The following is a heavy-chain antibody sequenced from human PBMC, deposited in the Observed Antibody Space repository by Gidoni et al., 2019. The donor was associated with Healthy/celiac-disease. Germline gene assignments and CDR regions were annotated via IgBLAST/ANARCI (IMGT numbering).Heavy chain of an antibody. CDR3: ARSMGNIVATRTTVVSSSPPNYYYYGMDV. D-gene: IGHD5-12*01. V-gene: IGHV1-3*01. J-gene: IGHJ6*02. CDR1: GYTFTSYA. Sequence: QVQLVQSGAEVKKPGASVKVSCKASGYTFTSYAMHWVRQAPGQRLEWMGWINAGNGNTKYSQKFQGRVTITRDTSASTAYMELSSLRSEDTAVYYCARSMGNIVATRTTVVSSSPPNYYYYGMDVWGQGTTVTVSS. CDR2: INAGNGNT.